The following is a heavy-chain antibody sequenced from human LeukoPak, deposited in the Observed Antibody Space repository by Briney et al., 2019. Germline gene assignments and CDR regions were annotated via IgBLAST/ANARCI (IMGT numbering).Heavy chain of an antibody. CDR3: ARRMRIDYGNWFDT. V-gene: IGHV4-59*08. J-gene: IGHJ5*02. Sequence: SETLSLTCTVSGDSISAYYWSWIRQPPGKGLEWIGYIHYSGTTNYNPSLKSRVTISIDTSKNQFSLRLTSVTAADTAVYYCARRMRIDYGNWFDTWGQGSLVTVSS. CDR1: GDSISAYY. D-gene: IGHD4-17*01. CDR2: IHYSGTT.